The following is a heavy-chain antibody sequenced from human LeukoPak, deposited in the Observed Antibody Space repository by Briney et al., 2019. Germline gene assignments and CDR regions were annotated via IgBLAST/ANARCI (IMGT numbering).Heavy chain of an antibody. J-gene: IGHJ4*02. Sequence: GGSLILSCAASGFTFSRYAMGWVRQAPGNGLESVSAISGSGGSTYYADSVKGRFTISRDNSKNTLYLQMRRLRAEDTAVYYCAKGGYYYGSGRSYYFDYWGQGTLVTVSS. CDR2: ISGSGGST. V-gene: IGHV3-23*01. D-gene: IGHD3-10*01. CDR1: GFTFSRYA. CDR3: AKGGYYYGSGRSYYFDY.